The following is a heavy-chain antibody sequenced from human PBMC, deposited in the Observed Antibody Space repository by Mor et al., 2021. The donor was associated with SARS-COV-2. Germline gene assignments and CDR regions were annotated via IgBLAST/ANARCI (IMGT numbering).Heavy chain of an antibody. J-gene: IGHJ3*02. CDR3: AKAGYQLPYDAFDI. D-gene: IGHD2-2*01. V-gene: IGHV3-23*01. Sequence: GGSTYYADSVKGRFTISRDNSKNTLYLQMNSLRAEDTAVYYCAKAGYQLPYDAFDIWGQG. CDR2: GGST.